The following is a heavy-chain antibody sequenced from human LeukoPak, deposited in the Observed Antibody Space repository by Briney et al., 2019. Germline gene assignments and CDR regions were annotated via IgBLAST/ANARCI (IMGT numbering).Heavy chain of an antibody. V-gene: IGHV4-59*01. CDR2: IYYSGST. J-gene: IGHJ4*02. CDR1: GGSMSNYY. CDR3: ARSRVGSGYGY. D-gene: IGHD3-22*01. Sequence: SETLSLTCTVSGGSMSNYYWSWIRQPPGKGLEWIGYIYYSGSTNYNPSLKSRVTISVDTSKNQFSLKLSSVTAADTAVYYCARSRVGSGYGYWGQGTLVTVSS.